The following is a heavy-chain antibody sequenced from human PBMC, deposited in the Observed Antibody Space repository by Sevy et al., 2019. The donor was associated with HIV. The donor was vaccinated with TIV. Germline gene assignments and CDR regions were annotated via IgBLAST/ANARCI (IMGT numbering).Heavy chain of an antibody. CDR2: IKQDAGQK. CDR3: ARDDGNYYFHY. Sequence: GGSLRLSCAASGFTFSKYWMGWVRQAPGKGLEWVANIKQDAGQKYYVDSVKGRFTISRDDAKNSLYLQMNSLRAEDTAVYFCARDDGNYYFHYWGQGTLVTVSS. D-gene: IGHD1-7*01. V-gene: IGHV3-7*01. CDR1: GFTFSKYW. J-gene: IGHJ4*02.